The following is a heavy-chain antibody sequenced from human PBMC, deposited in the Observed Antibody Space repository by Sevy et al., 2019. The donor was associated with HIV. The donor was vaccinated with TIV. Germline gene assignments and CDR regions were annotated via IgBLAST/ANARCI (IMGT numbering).Heavy chain of an antibody. V-gene: IGHV4-4*02. CDR3: ARLRLGELSFYYFDY. CDR2: IYHSGST. Sequence: SETLSLTCAVSVGSISSSNWWSWVRQPPGKGLEWIGEIYHSGSTNYNPFLKSRVTISVDKSKNQFSLKLSSVTAADTAVYYCARLRLGELSFYYFDYWGQGTLVTVSS. D-gene: IGHD3-16*02. CDR1: VGSISSSNW. J-gene: IGHJ4*02.